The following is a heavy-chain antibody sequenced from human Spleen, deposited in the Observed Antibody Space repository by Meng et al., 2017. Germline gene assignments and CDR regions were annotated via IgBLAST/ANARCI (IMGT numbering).Heavy chain of an antibody. CDR2: IYSGGNT. Sequence: GESLKISCAASGFSVSHNYMSWVRQAPGKGLEWVSVIYSGGNTYYADSVKGRFIMSRDNSKNMLYLQMNNVRAEDTAVYYCAKDRPSLDVWGQGTTVTVSS. V-gene: IGHV3-53*01. J-gene: IGHJ6*02. CDR3: AKDRPSLDV. D-gene: IGHD6-6*01. CDR1: GFSVSHNY.